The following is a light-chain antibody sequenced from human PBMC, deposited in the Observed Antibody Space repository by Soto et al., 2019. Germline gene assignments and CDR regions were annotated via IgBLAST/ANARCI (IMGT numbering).Light chain of an antibody. Sequence: SYELTHQPSVSVAPGQTARITCERDNIGSKSVHWYQQKPGQAPVLVVYGDSDRPSGNPERFSGSNSENTATLTITRVEAGDEADYYCQVWDSSSDHVVFGGGTKVTVL. CDR2: GDS. CDR1: NIGSKS. CDR3: QVWDSSSDHVV. V-gene: IGLV3-21*02. J-gene: IGLJ2*01.